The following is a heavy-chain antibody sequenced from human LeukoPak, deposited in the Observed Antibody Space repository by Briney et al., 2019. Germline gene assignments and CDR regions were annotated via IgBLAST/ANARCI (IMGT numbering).Heavy chain of an antibody. CDR3: ARGPRGSSWYDTPPWYFDY. CDR1: GDSVSSNSAA. CDR2: TYYRSKWYN. V-gene: IGHV6-1*01. J-gene: IGHJ4*02. Sequence: SQTLSLTCAISGDSVSSNSAAWNWIRQSPSRGLEWLGRTYYRSKWYNDYAVSVKSRITINPDTSKNQFSLQLNSVTPEDTAVYYCARGPRGSSWYDTPPWYFDYWGQGTLVTVSS. D-gene: IGHD6-13*01.